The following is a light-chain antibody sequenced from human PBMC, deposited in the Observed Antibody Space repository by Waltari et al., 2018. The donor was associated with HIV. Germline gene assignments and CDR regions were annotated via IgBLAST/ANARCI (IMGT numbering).Light chain of an antibody. CDR1: SSDIGGYDY. CDR2: DVN. CDR3: CSYAGSYTEI. V-gene: IGLV2-11*01. Sequence: QSALTQHASVAGSPGQSITISCTGTSSDIGGYDYVSWYQQHPGKAPKLMIFDVNKRPSGVPARFSGSKSGHTASLTISGLQADDEADYYCCSYAGSYTEIFGGGTKLTVL. J-gene: IGLJ2*01.